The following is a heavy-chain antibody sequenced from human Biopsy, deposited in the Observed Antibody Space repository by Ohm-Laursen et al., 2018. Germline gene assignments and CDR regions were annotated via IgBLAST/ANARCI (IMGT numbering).Heavy chain of an antibody. CDR1: GGSTNDYF. J-gene: IGHJ2*01. CDR3: ARTPGKAVAGRFLDL. Sequence: GTLSLTCSVSGGSTNDYFWSWIRQPAGETLEWIGRIYSSGGSSYNPSLKSRISMSMDTSNNQFSLTLTSVTATDTAIYYCARTPGKAVAGRFLDLWGRGTLVTVSS. CDR2: IYSSGGS. V-gene: IGHV4-4*07. D-gene: IGHD6-19*01.